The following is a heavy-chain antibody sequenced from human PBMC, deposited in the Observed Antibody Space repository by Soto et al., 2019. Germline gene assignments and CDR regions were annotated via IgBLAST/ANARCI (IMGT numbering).Heavy chain of an antibody. V-gene: IGHV3-53*01. CDR2: IYSGGST. CDR1: GFTVSSNY. J-gene: IGHJ4*02. CDR3: ARAPPYTGSYDY. D-gene: IGHD3-9*01. Sequence: GGSLRLSCAASGFTVSSNYMSWVRQAPGKGLEWVSVIYSGGSTYYADSVKGRFTISRDNSKNMLYLQMNSLRAEDTAVYYCARAPPYTGSYDYWGQGTLVTVSS.